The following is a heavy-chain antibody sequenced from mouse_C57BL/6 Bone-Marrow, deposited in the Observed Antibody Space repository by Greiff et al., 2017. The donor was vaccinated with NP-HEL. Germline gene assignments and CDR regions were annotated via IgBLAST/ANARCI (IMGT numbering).Heavy chain of an antibody. J-gene: IGHJ3*01. V-gene: IGHV3-6*01. CDR1: GYSITSGYY. CDR3: ASAGRGVYCNYGY. CDR2: ISYDGST. D-gene: IGHD2-1*01. Sequence: EVQLVESGPGLVKPSPSLSLTCSVTGYSITSGYYWNWIRQFPGNKLEWVGYISYDGSTNYNPSLKNRISFTRDTSENQFFLKLNSVTTEDTAAYYCASAGRGVYCNYGYWGKVTIVTASA.